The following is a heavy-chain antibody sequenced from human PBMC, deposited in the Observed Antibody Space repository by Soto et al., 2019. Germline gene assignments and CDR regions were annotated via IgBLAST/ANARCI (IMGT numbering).Heavy chain of an antibody. Sequence: SVKVSCKASGGTLSSYTISWVRQAPGQGLEWMGRIIPILGIANYAQKFQGRVTITADKSTSTAYMELSSLRSEDTAVYYCARDRTFGVVIMPWLDPWGQGTLVTVSS. D-gene: IGHD3-3*02. CDR3: ARDRTFGVVIMPWLDP. CDR2: IIPILGIA. J-gene: IGHJ5*02. V-gene: IGHV1-69*04. CDR1: GGTLSSYT.